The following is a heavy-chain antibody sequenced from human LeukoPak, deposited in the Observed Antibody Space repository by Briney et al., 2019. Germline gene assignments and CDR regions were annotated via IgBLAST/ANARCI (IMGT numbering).Heavy chain of an antibody. D-gene: IGHD2-15*01. CDR1: GGTFNNHA. J-gene: IGHJ5*02. CDR2: VSGNNDNT. Sequence: ASVKVSCKASGGTFNNHAFTWVRQAPGQGLEWMGWVSGNNDNTIYAQNLQGRVTMTTDTSTSTAYMELRSLRYDDTAVYYCAKPGRDGCTGSSCYSWLDPWGQGTLVTVSS. V-gene: IGHV1-18*01. CDR3: AKPGRDGCTGSSCYSWLDP.